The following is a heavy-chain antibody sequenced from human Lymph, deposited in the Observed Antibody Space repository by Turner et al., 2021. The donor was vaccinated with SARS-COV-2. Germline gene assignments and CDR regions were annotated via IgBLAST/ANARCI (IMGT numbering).Heavy chain of an antibody. CDR2: INHSGST. J-gene: IGHJ6*02. CDR1: GGSFSGYY. CDR3: ARGGVDTAMVRYYYYGMDV. D-gene: IGHD5-18*01. V-gene: IGHV4-34*01. Sequence: QVQLQQWGAGLLKPSETLSLTCAVYGGSFSGYYWSWIRQPPGKGLEWIGEINHSGSTNYNPSLKSRVTISVDTSKNQFSLKLSSVTAADTAVYYCARGGVDTAMVRYYYYGMDVWGQGTKVTVSS.